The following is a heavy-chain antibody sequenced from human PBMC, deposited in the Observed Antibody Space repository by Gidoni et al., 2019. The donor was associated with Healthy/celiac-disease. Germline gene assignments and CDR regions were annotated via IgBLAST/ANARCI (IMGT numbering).Heavy chain of an antibody. Sequence: GFTFRSYGMHWVRQAPGKGLAWVAVIWYDGSNKYYADSVKGRFTISRDNSKNTLYLQMNSLRVEDTAVYYCARAIGYCSGGSCYSDYWGQGTLVTVSS. D-gene: IGHD2-15*01. CDR1: GFTFRSYG. V-gene: IGHV3-33*01. CDR2: IWYDGSNK. J-gene: IGHJ4*02. CDR3: ARAIGYCSGGSCYSDY.